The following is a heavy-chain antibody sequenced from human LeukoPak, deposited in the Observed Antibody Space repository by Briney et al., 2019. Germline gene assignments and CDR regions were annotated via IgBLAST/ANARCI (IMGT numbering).Heavy chain of an antibody. J-gene: IGHJ3*01. Sequence: GGSLRLSCAASGFTFNSYTMSWVRQAPGKGPEWVSGVSSTGVTTYYADSVKGRFTISRGNSRNTLYLQMNSLRAEDTAVYYCARAGVGMTAMRTLGAFDVWGQGTMVTVSS. CDR3: ARAGVGMTAMRTLGAFDV. CDR1: GFTFNSYT. D-gene: IGHD2-21*02. CDR2: VSSTGVTT. V-gene: IGHV3-23*01.